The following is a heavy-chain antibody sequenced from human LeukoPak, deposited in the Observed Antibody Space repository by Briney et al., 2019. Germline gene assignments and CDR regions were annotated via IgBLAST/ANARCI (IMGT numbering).Heavy chain of an antibody. D-gene: IGHD1-26*01. CDR1: GYTFTSYG. CDR3: AMPIVGATTNQPVA. CDR2: ISAYNGNT. J-gene: IGHJ3*01. V-gene: IGHV1-18*01. Sequence: ASVKVSCKASGYTFTSYGISWVRQAPGQGLEWMGWISAYNGNTNYAQKLQGRVTMTTDTSTSTACMELRSLRSDDTAVYYCAMPIVGATTNQPVAWGQGTMVTVSS.